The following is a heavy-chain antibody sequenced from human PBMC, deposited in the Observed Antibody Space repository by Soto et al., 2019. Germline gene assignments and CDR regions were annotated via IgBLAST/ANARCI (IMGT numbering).Heavy chain of an antibody. CDR2: IYYSGST. CDR3: ARHYVGDDAFDI. Sequence: QLQLQESGPGLVKPSETLSLTCTVSGGSISSSSYYWGWIRQPPGKGLEWIGSIYYSGSTYYNPPLQSRVTISVDTTKNQFSLKLSSVTAADTAVYYCARHYVGDDAFDIWGQGTMVTVSS. J-gene: IGHJ3*02. V-gene: IGHV4-39*01. CDR1: GGSISSSSYY. D-gene: IGHD3-16*01.